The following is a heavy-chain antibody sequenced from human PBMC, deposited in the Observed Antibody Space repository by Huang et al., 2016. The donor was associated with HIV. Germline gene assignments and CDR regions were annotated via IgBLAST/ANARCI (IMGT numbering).Heavy chain of an antibody. CDR2: ISPIVATT. CDR3: AKDLSYSSGWYTDAFDV. J-gene: IGHJ3*01. V-gene: IGHV1-69*13. D-gene: IGHD6-19*01. Sequence: QVRLVQSGAEVKKPGSSVKVSCNASGGTFSSDAISWGRQAPGQGLEWMGAISPIVATTNYAQRFQGRVTITADDSTSAVYMEVSGLRSEDTAVYYCAKDLSYSSGWYTDAFDVWGQGTMVLVSS. CDR1: GGTFSSDA.